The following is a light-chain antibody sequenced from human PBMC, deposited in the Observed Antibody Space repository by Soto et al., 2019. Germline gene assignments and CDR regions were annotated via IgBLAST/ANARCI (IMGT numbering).Light chain of an antibody. CDR2: LNSDGSH. J-gene: IGLJ2*01. Sequence: QSVLTQSPSASASLGASVQLTRTLSSGHRNYAIAWHQQQSEKGPRYLMKLNSDGSHSKGDGIPDRFSGSSSGDERYLTIASLQSDDEADYYCQTGGSGIVVFGGGTKLTVL. V-gene: IGLV4-69*01. CDR1: SGHRNYA. CDR3: QTGGSGIVV.